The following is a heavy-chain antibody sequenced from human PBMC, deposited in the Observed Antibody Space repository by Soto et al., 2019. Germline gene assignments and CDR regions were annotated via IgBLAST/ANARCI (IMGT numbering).Heavy chain of an antibody. CDR2: IRSKTDGGTP. CDR3: TTEKGY. CDR1: GFTFTNAW. J-gene: IGHJ4*02. V-gene: IGHV3-15*07. Sequence: EVQLVESGGGLVKPGESLRLSCAASGFTFTNAWMNWVRQAPGKGLEWVGRIRSKTDGGTPDYAAPVKGRFTISRDDSKNTLYVQMNSLKTEDSAIYYCTTEKGYWGQGTLVTVST.